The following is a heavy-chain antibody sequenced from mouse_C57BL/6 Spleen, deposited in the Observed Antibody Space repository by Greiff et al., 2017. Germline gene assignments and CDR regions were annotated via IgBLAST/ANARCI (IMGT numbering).Heavy chain of an antibody. J-gene: IGHJ2*01. V-gene: IGHV5-16*01. D-gene: IGHD1-1*01. CDR1: GFTFSDYY. CDR2: INSDGSST. CDR3: ANEIAGGGPYFDY. Sequence: EVKLVEPEGGLVQPGSSMKFSCTASGFTFSDYYMAWVRQVPEKGLEWVENINSDGSSTNYLESLKSRFIITRDNAKNILYLRMSSLKSEDTATYYCANEIAGGGPYFDYWGQGTPLTVSS.